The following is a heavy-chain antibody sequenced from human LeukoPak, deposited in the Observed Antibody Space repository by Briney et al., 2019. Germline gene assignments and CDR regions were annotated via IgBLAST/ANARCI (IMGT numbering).Heavy chain of an antibody. D-gene: IGHD1-7*01. CDR2: IIPIFGTA. V-gene: IGHV1-69*05. CDR3: ARAGLELREIDP. CDR1: GGTFSSYA. Sequence: SVKVSCKASGGTFSSYAISWVRQAPGQGLEWMGRIIPIFGTANYAQKFQGRVTITTDESTSTAYMELSSLRSEDTAVYYCARAGLELREIDPWGQGTPVTVSS. J-gene: IGHJ5*02.